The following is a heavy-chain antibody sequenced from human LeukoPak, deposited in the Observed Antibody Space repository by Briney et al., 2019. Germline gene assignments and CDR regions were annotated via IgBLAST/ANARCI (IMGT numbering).Heavy chain of an antibody. V-gene: IGHV4-4*07. CDR2: IYTSGST. CDR3: ARGNEQWLVRSHYFDY. Sequence: PSETLSLTCTVSGGSISSYYWSWIRQPAGKGLEWIGRIYTSGSTNYNPSLKSRVTISVDTSKNQFSLKLSSVTAADTAVYYCARGNEQWLVRSHYFDYWGQGTLVTVSS. J-gene: IGHJ4*02. CDR1: GGSISSYY. D-gene: IGHD6-19*01.